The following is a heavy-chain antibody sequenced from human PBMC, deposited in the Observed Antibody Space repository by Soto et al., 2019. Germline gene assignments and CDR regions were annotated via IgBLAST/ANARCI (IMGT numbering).Heavy chain of an antibody. CDR1: GYSFSDYH. V-gene: IGHV1-2*04. CDR3: ARGHSTDCSNGVCSFFYNHEMDV. D-gene: IGHD2-8*01. J-gene: IGHJ6*02. CDR2: INPKSGGT. Sequence: ASVKVPCKASGYSFSDYHIHWVRQAPGQGLEWLGRINPKSGGTSSAQKFQGWVTMTRDTSISTAYMELTRLRSDDTAVYFCARGHSTDCSNGVCSFFYNHEMDVWGQGTTVTVSS.